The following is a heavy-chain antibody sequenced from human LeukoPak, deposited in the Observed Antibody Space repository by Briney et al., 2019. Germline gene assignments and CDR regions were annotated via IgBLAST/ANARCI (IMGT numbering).Heavy chain of an antibody. J-gene: IGHJ4*02. CDR3: ASGVKYSGSNPD. V-gene: IGHV3-21*01. CDR2: ISSSSSYI. CDR1: GFTFSSYS. D-gene: IGHD1-26*01. Sequence: PGGSLRLSCAASGFTFSSYSMNWVRQAPGKGLEWVSSISSSSSYIYYADSVKGRFTISRDNAKNSLYLQMNSLRAEDTAVYYCASGVKYSGSNPDWGQGTLVTVSS.